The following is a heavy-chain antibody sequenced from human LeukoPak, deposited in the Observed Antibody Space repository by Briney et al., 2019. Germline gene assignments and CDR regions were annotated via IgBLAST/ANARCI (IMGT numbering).Heavy chain of an antibody. J-gene: IGHJ4*02. D-gene: IGHD3-22*01. V-gene: IGHV4-39*07. Sequence: SETLSLTCTVSGGSISSSSYYWGWIRQPPGKGLEWIGSIYYSGSTYYNPSLKSRATISVDTSKNQFSLKLSSVTAADTAVYYCARGSLYYDSSGYYYLDYWGQGTLVTVSS. CDR1: GGSISSSSYY. CDR3: ARGSLYYDSSGYYYLDY. CDR2: IYYSGST.